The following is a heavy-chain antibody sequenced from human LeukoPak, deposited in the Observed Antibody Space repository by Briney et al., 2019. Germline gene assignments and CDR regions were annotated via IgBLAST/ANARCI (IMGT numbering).Heavy chain of an antibody. V-gene: IGHV1-46*01. J-gene: IGHJ3*02. CDR3: ASPLGYCSGGSCYSSAFDI. Sequence: GASVKVSCKASGYTFTSYYMHWVRRAPGQGLEWMGIINPSDGSTSYAQKFQGRVTMTRDTSTSTVYMELSSLRSEDTAVYYCASPLGYCSGGSCYSSAFDIWGQGTMVTVSS. CDR1: GYTFTSYY. CDR2: INPSDGST. D-gene: IGHD2-15*01.